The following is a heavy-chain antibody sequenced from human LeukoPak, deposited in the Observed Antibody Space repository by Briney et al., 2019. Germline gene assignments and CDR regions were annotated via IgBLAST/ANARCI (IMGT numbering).Heavy chain of an antibody. V-gene: IGHV4-61*01. CDR1: GGSVSSGTYY. D-gene: IGHD2-8*01. CDR3: TRSTNLEAFDI. Sequence: TLSLTCTVSGGSVSSGTYYWSWLRQPPGTGLEWIGYIYYSGSTNYNPSLKSRVTISVDTSKNQCSLKLSSVTTADTAVYYCTRSTNLEAFDIWGQGTMVTVSS. CDR2: IYYSGST. J-gene: IGHJ3*02.